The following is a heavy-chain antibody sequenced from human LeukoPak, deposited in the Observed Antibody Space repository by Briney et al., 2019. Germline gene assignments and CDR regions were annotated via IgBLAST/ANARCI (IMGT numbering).Heavy chain of an antibody. D-gene: IGHD3-10*01. CDR3: SGSYVYNWFDP. V-gene: IGHV3-73*01. CDR1: GFTFSGSA. J-gene: IGHJ5*02. Sequence: GGSLRLSCAVSGFTFSGSAMHWVRQASGKGLEWVGGIRSKANSYATAYAASVKGRFTISRDDSKNTAYLQMNSLKTEDTAVYYCSGSYVYNWFDPWGQGTLVTVSS. CDR2: IRSKANSYAT.